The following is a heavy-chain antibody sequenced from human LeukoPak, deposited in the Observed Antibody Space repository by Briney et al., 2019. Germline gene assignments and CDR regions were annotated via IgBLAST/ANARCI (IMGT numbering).Heavy chain of an antibody. V-gene: IGHV1-69*05. CDR3: ARGSANYYDSSGYPGP. J-gene: IGHJ5*02. CDR1: GGTLSSYA. CDR2: IIPIFGTA. Sequence: SVKVSCKASGGTLSSYAISWVRQAPGQGLEWMGRIIPIFGTANYAQKFQGRVTITTDESTSTAYMELSSLRSEDTAVYYCARGSANYYDSSGYPGPWGQGTLVTVSP. D-gene: IGHD3-22*01.